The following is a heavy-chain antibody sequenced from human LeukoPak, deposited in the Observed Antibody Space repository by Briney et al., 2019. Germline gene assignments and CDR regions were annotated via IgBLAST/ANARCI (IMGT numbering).Heavy chain of an antibody. CDR2: IIPIFGTA. CDR3: ARSDYYGSGSYYTPFDP. J-gene: IGHJ5*02. CDR1: GGTFSSYA. Sequence: SVKVSCKASGGTFSSYAISWVRQAPGQGLEWMGGIIPIFGTANYAQKFQGRVTITAEESTSTAYMELSSLRSEDTAVYYCARSDYYGSGSYYTPFDPWGQGTLVTVSS. D-gene: IGHD3-10*01. V-gene: IGHV1-69*01.